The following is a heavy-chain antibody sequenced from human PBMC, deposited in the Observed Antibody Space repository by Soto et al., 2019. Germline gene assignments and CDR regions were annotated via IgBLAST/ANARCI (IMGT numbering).Heavy chain of an antibody. CDR3: AREEDGGNSVDY. V-gene: IGHV4-30-4*01. D-gene: IGHD2-21*02. CDR1: GGSISSGAYY. Sequence: SETLSLTCTVSGGSISSGAYYWGWLRQPPGKGLEWIGYIYYSGSTYYNPALKSRVTISESTTKNQFSLKLRSVTAADTAVYYCAREEDGGNSVDYWGQGTLVTVSS. CDR2: IYYSGST. J-gene: IGHJ4*02.